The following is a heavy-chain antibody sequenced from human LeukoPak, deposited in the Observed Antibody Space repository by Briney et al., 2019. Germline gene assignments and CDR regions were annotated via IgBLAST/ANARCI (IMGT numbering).Heavy chain of an antibody. CDR1: GFTFSSYA. V-gene: IGHV3-30-3*01. Sequence: PGGSLRLSCAASGFTFSSYAMHWVRQAPGKGLEWVAVISYDGSNKYYADSVKGRFTISRDNAKNSLYLQMNSLRDEDTAVYYCAREGPYYGSGSYRGDVWGQGTTVTVSS. J-gene: IGHJ6*02. CDR2: ISYDGSNK. D-gene: IGHD3-10*01. CDR3: AREGPYYGSGSYRGDV.